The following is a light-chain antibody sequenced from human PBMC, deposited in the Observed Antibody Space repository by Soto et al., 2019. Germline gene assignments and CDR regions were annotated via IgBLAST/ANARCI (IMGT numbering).Light chain of an antibody. CDR1: QSINSW. CDR3: QQYHNYWT. CDR2: KAS. J-gene: IGKJ1*01. Sequence: DIQMPQPPSTLPASVGDRVSITCRTSQSINSWLAWYQQKPGEAPKLLIYKASSLESGVPSRFSGSGSGTEFTLTISSLQPDDFATYYCQQYHNYWTFGQGTKVDIK. V-gene: IGKV1-5*03.